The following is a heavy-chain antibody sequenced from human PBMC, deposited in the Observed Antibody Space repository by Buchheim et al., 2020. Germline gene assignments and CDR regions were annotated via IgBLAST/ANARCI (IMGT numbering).Heavy chain of an antibody. D-gene: IGHD5-12*01. Sequence: EVQLVESGGGLVQPGGSLRLSCAASGFTFSSYSMNWVRQTPGKGLEWVSYISSSISTIYYPDSVKGRFTISRDNAKNPLYMQMNSLRDEDTAVYYCARVGRGYDNRAFDYWGQGTL. V-gene: IGHV3-48*02. CDR2: ISSSISTI. CDR1: GFTFSSYS. J-gene: IGHJ4*02. CDR3: ARVGRGYDNRAFDY.